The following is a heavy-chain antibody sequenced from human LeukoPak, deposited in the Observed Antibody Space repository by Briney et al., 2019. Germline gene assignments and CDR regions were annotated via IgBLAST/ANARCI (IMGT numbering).Heavy chain of an antibody. CDR1: GFTFSSYG. CDR3: ARGSGPYYFDY. J-gene: IGHJ4*02. D-gene: IGHD6-25*01. V-gene: IGHV3-33*01. Sequence: GGSLRLSCAASGFTFSSYGMHWVRQAPGKGLEWVAVIWYDGSNKYYADSVKGRSTISRDNSKNTLYLQMNSLRAEDTAVYYCARGSGPYYFDYWGQGTLVTVSS. CDR2: IWYDGSNK.